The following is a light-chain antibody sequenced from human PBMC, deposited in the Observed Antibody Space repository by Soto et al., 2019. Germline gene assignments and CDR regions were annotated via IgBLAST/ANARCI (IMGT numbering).Light chain of an antibody. CDR2: DVS. Sequence: QSALTQPASVSGSPRQSITISCVGTSGDIGDYNYVSWYQQHPGKVPKVIIYDVSNRPSGVSYRFSGTKSGNTAYLTVSGLQAEDEADYYCCSYTRSGTLIFGTGTKLTVL. V-gene: IGLV2-14*01. J-gene: IGLJ1*01. CDR1: SGDIGDYNY. CDR3: CSYTRSGTLI.